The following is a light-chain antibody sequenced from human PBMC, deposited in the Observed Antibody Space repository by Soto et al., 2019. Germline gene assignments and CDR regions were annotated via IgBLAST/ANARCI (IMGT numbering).Light chain of an antibody. J-gene: IGKJ2*01. CDR1: QNVSSY. Sequence: EIVLTQSPATLSLSAGERATLSCRASQNVSSYLAWYQHKPGQAPRLLIYDASNRATGIPARFSGSGSGTDFTLTISSLGPEDFAVYYCQQRSNWPPKYTFGQGTKLEI. V-gene: IGKV3-11*01. CDR2: DAS. CDR3: QQRSNWPPKYT.